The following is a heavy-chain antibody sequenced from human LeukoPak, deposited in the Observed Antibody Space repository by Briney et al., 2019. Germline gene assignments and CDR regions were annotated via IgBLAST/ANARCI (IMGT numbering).Heavy chain of an antibody. Sequence: GGSLRLSCVASGFIFSDIGVHWVRQAPGKGLEWVAFIRYNGNDQYYTDSVKGRFSISRDNSKNTLYLQMNSLRPEDTAVYYCARGGKEEWSDLYYFDYWGQGTLVTVSS. V-gene: IGHV3-30*02. D-gene: IGHD2-8*01. CDR1: GFIFSDIG. CDR3: ARGGKEEWSDLYYFDY. J-gene: IGHJ4*02. CDR2: IRYNGNDQ.